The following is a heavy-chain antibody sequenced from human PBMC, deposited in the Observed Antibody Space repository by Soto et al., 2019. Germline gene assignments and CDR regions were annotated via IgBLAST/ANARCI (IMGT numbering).Heavy chain of an antibody. CDR3: AKGVPGIAVAGTGYFQH. Sequence: SGGSLRLSCAASGFTFSSYWMHWVRQAPGKGLEWVSRINTDGSSTVYADSVKGRFTISRDNAKNTLYLQMNSLRAEDTAVYYCAKGVPGIAVAGTGYFQHWGQGTLVTVSS. CDR1: GFTFSSYW. J-gene: IGHJ1*01. V-gene: IGHV3-74*01. D-gene: IGHD6-19*01. CDR2: INTDGSST.